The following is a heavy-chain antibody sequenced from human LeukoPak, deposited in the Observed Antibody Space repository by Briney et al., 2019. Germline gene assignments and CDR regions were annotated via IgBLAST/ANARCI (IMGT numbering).Heavy chain of an antibody. J-gene: IGHJ4*02. CDR3: ARDGPATVTDLDC. CDR1: GFSFSSHW. V-gene: IGHV3-7*01. D-gene: IGHD6-13*01. CDR2: IKGDGSEK. Sequence: GGSLRLSCAASGFSFSSHWMNWVRQAPGKGLQWVATIKGDGSEKFYVDSVKGRFTISRDNAKNSLYLQMNILRAEDTAVYYCARDGPATVTDLDCWGQGTLVIVSS.